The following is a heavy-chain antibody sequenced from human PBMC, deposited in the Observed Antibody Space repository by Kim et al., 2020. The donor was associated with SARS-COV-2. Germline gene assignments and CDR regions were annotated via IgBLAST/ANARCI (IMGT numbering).Heavy chain of an antibody. J-gene: IGHJ3*02. V-gene: IGHV4-59*01. CDR3: ARCRAVPWAFDI. Sequence: YNPPLKRRVTISVDASKNQVSRKLSSVTAADTAVYYCARCRAVPWAFDIWGQGTMVTVSS. D-gene: IGHD6-19*01.